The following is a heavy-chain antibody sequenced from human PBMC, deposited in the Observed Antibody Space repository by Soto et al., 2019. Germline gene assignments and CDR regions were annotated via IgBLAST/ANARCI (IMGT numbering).Heavy chain of an antibody. J-gene: IGHJ4*02. Sequence: ASVKVSCKASGYTFTSYYMPWVRQAPGQGLECMVIINPSGGSTSYAQKFQGRVTMTRHTSTSTVYMELSSLRSEDTAVYYCARSPSESYYDSIGSLYYFDYWGQGTLVTVSS. CDR2: INPSGGST. CDR1: GYTFTSYY. V-gene: IGHV1-46*01. CDR3: ARSPSESYYDSIGSLYYFDY. D-gene: IGHD3-22*01.